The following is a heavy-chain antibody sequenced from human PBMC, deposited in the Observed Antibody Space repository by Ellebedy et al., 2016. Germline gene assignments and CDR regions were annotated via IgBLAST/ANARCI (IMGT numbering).Heavy chain of an antibody. CDR3: ARDSRVAAAGKGTRWFDP. CDR2: ISAYNGNT. J-gene: IGHJ5*02. V-gene: IGHV1-18*01. D-gene: IGHD6-13*01. Sequence: ASVKVSCKASGYTFTSYGISWVRQAPGQGLEWMGWISAYNGNTNYAQKLQGRVTMTTETSTSTAYMELRSLRSDDTAVYYCARDSRVAAAGKGTRWFDPWGQGTLVTVSS. CDR1: GYTFTSYG.